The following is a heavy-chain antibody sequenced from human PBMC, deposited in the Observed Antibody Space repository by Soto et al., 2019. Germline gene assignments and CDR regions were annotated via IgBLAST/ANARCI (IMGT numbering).Heavy chain of an antibody. V-gene: IGHV1-2*04. CDR1: GYTFTGNY. D-gene: IGHD2-8*01. Sequence: ASVKVSCKATGYTFTGNYLHWVRQAPGRGLEWMGWIHPHSGATKYAQKFQGWVTMTRDTSISTAYLDLSSLKSNDTAVYYCVREGVGPTYGWFDPWGQGTLVTVSS. CDR2: IHPHSGAT. J-gene: IGHJ5*02. CDR3: VREGVGPTYGWFDP.